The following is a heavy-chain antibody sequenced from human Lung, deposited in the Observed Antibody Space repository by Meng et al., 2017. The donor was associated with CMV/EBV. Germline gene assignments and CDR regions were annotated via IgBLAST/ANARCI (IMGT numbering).Heavy chain of an antibody. CDR2: IRYDGSNK. J-gene: IGHJ6*04. D-gene: IGHD6-19*01. CDR3: AKDRIAVVPKGGLIRPRVDYYYGMDV. V-gene: IGHV3-30*02. CDR1: GFTFSRNA. Sequence: SCVASGFTFSRNAMHWVRQAPGKGLEWVAFIRYDGSNKYYADSVKGRFTISRDNSKNTVYVQMNSLRAEDTAVYYCAKDRIAVVPKGGLIRPRVDYYYGMDVCCK.